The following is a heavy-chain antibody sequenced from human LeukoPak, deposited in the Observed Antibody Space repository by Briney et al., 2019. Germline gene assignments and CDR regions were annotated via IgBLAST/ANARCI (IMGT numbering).Heavy chain of an antibody. D-gene: IGHD5-18*01. V-gene: IGHV3-23*01. J-gene: IGHJ6*03. CDR3: AKGGPWIHDYYYYMDV. CDR1: GFTLSSSS. CDR2: INPGDDNT. Sequence: GGSLRLSCLASGFTLSSSSMSWVRQAPGKGLEWVSAINPGDDNTYYADSVKGRFTVSRDNSKNTLYLQMNSLRAEDTAVYYCAKGGPWIHDYYYYMDVWGKGTTVTVSS.